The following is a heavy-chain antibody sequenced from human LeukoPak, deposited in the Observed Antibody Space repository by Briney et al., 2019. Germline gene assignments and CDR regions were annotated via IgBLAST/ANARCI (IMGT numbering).Heavy chain of an antibody. CDR3: ANTDDSSGYFSAY. D-gene: IGHD3-22*01. Sequence: GGSLRLSCAASGFTFSSYAMSWVRQAPGKGLEWVSAISGSGGSTYYADSVKGRFTISRDNSKNTLYLQMNSLRAEDTAVYYCANTDDSSGYFSAYWGQGTLVTVSS. CDR2: ISGSGGST. J-gene: IGHJ4*02. CDR1: GFTFSSYA. V-gene: IGHV3-23*01.